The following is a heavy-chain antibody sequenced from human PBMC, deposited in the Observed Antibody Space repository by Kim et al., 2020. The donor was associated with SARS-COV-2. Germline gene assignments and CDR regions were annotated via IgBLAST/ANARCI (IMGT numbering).Heavy chain of an antibody. Sequence: ASVKVSCKVSGHTLRELSIHWVRQAPGKGLEWMGGFDPEEGERIYAEKFQGRVTLTEDTSTDTAYMELSSLRSEDTAVYYCARWSILTGYYKEYYFDYWGQGTLVTVYS. D-gene: IGHD3-9*01. CDR1: GHTLRELS. V-gene: IGHV1-24*01. CDR2: FDPEEGER. CDR3: ARWSILTGYYKEYYFDY. J-gene: IGHJ4*02.